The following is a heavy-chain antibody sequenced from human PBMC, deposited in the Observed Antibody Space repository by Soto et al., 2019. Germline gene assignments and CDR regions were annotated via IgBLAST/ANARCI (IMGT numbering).Heavy chain of an antibody. CDR2: IYYSGST. J-gene: IGHJ4*02. CDR1: GGSISSYY. Sequence: SETLSLTCTVSGGSISSYYWSWIRQPPGKGLEWIGYIYYSGSTNYNPSLKSRVTISVDTSKNQFSLKLSSVTAADTAVYYCARVDIVVVPAATYYFDYWGQGTLVTVS. V-gene: IGHV4-59*01. D-gene: IGHD2-2*03. CDR3: ARVDIVVVPAATYYFDY.